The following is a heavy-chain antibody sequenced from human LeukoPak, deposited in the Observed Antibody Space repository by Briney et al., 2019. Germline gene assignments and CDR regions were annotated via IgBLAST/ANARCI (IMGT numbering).Heavy chain of an antibody. CDR3: ARHLSGVTGYTYGRGIDY. CDR1: GFTFSRYA. CDR2: IKKDGSEK. D-gene: IGHD5-18*01. Sequence: GGSLRLSCAASGFTFSRYAMSWVRQAPGKGLEWVANIKKDGSEKYYVDSVKGRFTISRDNAKTSLYLQMNSLRAEDTAVYYCARHLSGVTGYTYGRGIDYWGQGTLVTVSS. J-gene: IGHJ4*02. V-gene: IGHV3-7*01.